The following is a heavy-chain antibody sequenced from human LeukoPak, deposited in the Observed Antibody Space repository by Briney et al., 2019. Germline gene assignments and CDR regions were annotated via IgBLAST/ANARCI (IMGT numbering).Heavy chain of an antibody. Sequence: ASVKVSCKASGYIFTRYGISWVRQAPGQGLEWMGWISAHYGNTNYAQKFQDRVTMTTDTSTNTACMELRSLRPDDTAVYYCARDFFHGHCSGLSCFLLDYWGQGSLVTVSS. V-gene: IGHV1-18*04. CDR3: ARDFFHGHCSGLSCFLLDY. CDR1: GYIFTRYG. CDR2: ISAHYGNT. D-gene: IGHD2-15*01. J-gene: IGHJ4*02.